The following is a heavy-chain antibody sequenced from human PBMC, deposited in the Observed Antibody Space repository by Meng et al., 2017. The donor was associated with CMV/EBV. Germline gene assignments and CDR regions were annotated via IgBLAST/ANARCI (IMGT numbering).Heavy chain of an antibody. J-gene: IGHJ3*02. V-gene: IGHV3-9*01. CDR3: ARDPSPDNVVEPADNAFNI. CDR2: ISWNSGSI. D-gene: IGHD1-14*01. CDR1: GFTFDDYA. Sequence: SLKISCAASGFTFDDYAMHWVRQAPGKGLEWVSGISWNSGSIGYADSVKGRFTISRDNAKNSLYLQMNSLRAEDTALYYCARDPSPDNVVEPADNAFNIWGQGTMVTVSS.